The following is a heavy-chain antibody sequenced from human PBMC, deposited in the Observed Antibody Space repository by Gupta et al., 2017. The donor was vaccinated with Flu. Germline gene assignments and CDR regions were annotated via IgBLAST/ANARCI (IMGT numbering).Heavy chain of an antibody. CDR2: IYYSWNT. J-gene: IGHJ4*02. CDR1: GGSISSGDYY. V-gene: IGHV4-31*03. D-gene: IGHD3-10*01. Sequence: QVQLQESGPGLVKTLQTLSLTCTVSGGSISSGDYYWSWIRQHQGKGLEYIGYIYYSWNTYYNPSLTRRVSISVDTSRNQFSLRLSSVTAADAAVYYCARSGKPHGGSLDYWGQGALVTVAS. CDR3: ARSGKPHGGSLDY.